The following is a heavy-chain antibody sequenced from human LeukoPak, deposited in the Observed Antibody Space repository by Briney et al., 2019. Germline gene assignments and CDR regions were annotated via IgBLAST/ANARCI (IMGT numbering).Heavy chain of an antibody. CDR2: IWYGGSNT. Sequence: PGGSLRLSCAASGFTFSSYWMSWVRQAPGKGLEWVAVIWYGGSNTYYADSVKGRFTISRDNAKNSLYLQMNSLRAEDTAVYYCARDLAVRYYYGSGSRDDYWGQGTLVTVSS. CDR3: ARDLAVRYYYGSGSRDDY. D-gene: IGHD3-10*01. CDR1: GFTFSSYW. J-gene: IGHJ4*02. V-gene: IGHV3-33*08.